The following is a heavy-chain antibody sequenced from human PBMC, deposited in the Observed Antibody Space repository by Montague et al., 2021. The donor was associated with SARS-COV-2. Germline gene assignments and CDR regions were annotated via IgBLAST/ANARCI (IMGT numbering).Heavy chain of an antibody. V-gene: IGHV4-4*02. CDR3: ASPKEGSGYYRPFDY. J-gene: IGHJ4*02. CDR1: GASVTSTNW. D-gene: IGHD3-22*01. CDR2: IYHTGNT. Sequence: SETLSLTCGVSGASVTSTNWWSWVRQPTGKGLEWIGEIYHTGNTNYSPSLKNRVSISLDKSKNQLSLRLNSVTAADTAVYYCASPKEGSGYYRPFDYWGQGILVTVSP.